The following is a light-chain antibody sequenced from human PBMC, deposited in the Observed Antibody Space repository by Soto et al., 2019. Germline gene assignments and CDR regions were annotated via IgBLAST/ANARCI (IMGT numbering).Light chain of an antibody. V-gene: IGKV3-20*01. CDR3: QQYGTSPPST. CDR2: GAS. J-gene: IGKJ5*01. CDR1: QSVSSSY. Sequence: EIVLTQSPGTLSLSPGERATLSCRASQSVSSSYLAWYQQKPGQAPRLLIYGASSRATGIPDRFSSSGAGTDFSLTISRLEPEDFAVYYCQQYGTSPPSTFGQGTRLDI.